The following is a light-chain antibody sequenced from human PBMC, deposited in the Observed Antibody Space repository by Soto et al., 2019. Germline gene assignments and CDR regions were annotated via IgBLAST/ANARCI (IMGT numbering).Light chain of an antibody. CDR3: SSYTSISTYV. Sequence: QSVLTQPASVSGSPGQSITIACTGTSSDVGGYNYVSWYQQYPGKAPRLVISDVSNRPSGVSNRFSGSKSGNSASLTISGLQAEDEADYYCSSYTSISTYVFGTGTKV. CDR2: DVS. V-gene: IGLV2-14*01. CDR1: SSDVGGYNY. J-gene: IGLJ1*01.